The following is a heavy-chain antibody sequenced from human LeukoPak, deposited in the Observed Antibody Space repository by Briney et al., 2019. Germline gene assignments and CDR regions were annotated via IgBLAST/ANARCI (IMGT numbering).Heavy chain of an antibody. CDR3: AAVGSSSWSVSEAFDI. CDR1: GFTFTSSA. CDR2: IVVGSGNT. V-gene: IGHV1-58*01. D-gene: IGHD6-13*01. J-gene: IGHJ3*02. Sequence: SVKVSCKASGFTFTSSAVQWVRQARGQRLEWIGWIVVGSGNTNYAQKFQERVTITRDMSTSTAYMELSSLRSEDTAVYYCAAVGSSSWSVSEAFDIWGQGAMVTVSS.